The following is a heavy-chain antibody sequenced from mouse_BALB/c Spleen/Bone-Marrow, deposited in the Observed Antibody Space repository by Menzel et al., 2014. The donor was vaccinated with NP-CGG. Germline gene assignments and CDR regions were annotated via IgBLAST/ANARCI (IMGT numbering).Heavy chain of an antibody. V-gene: IGHV5-12*02. Sequence: EVKLVESGGGLVQPGGSLKLSCATSGFTFSDYYMYWVRQTPEKRLEWVAYISNGGGSTYYPDTVKGRFTISRDDAKNTRYLQMSRLKSEDTAMYYCARQGAYSYFDYWGQGTTLAVSS. CDR1: GFTFSDYY. D-gene: IGHD2-10*01. CDR2: ISNGGGST. CDR3: ARQGAYSYFDY. J-gene: IGHJ2*01.